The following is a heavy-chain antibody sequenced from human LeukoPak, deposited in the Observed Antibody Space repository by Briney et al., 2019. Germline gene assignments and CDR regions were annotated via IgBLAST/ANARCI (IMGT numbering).Heavy chain of an antibody. CDR2: ISGSGGST. J-gene: IGHJ5*02. CDR1: GFTFSSYA. D-gene: IGHD3-3*01. CDR3: ARTHYDFWSSYYPVDP. Sequence: GGSLRLSCAASGFTFSSYAMSWVRQAPGKGLEWVSAISGSGGSTYYADSVKGRFTISRDNSENTLFLQMNSLRAGDTAVYYCARTHYDFWSSYYPVDPWGQGTLVTVSS. V-gene: IGHV3-23*01.